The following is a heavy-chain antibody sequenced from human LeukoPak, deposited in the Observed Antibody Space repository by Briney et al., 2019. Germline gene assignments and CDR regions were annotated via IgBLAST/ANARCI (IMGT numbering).Heavy chain of an antibody. Sequence: QPGGSLRPSCAASGFTFSNYDMTWVRQAPGKGLEWVSGISGSGGSTYYADSVMGRFTISRDNPKNTLSLQMNSLRAEDTAVYYCAKSGERTPAVYFFDYWGQGTLVTVSS. J-gene: IGHJ4*02. CDR3: AKSGERTPAVYFFDY. V-gene: IGHV3-23*01. CDR1: GFTFSNYD. D-gene: IGHD2-2*01. CDR2: ISGSGGST.